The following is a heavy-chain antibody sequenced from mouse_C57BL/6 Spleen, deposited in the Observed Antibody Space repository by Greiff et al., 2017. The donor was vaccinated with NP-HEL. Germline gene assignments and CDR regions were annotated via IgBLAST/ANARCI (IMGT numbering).Heavy chain of an antibody. CDR1: GYTFTSYW. CDR3: ASSGDYPYFDD. Sequence: QVQLKQPGAELVKPGASVKLSCKASGYTFTSYWMHWVKQRPGQGLEWIGMIHPNSGSTNYNEKFKSKATLTVDKSSSTAYMQLSSLTSEDSAVYYCASSGDYPYFDDWGKGTTLTASS. CDR2: IHPNSGST. J-gene: IGHJ2*01. D-gene: IGHD2-4*01. V-gene: IGHV1-64*01.